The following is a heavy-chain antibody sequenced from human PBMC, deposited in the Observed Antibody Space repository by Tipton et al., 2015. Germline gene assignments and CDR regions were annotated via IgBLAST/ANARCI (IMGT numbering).Heavy chain of an antibody. V-gene: IGHV3-23*01. CDR1: GYTFSSYA. Sequence: SLRLSCAGSGYTFSSYAMSWVRQAPGKGLEWVSAISGSGDSTYYADSVRGRFTISRDSSKNTLYLQMNGLRSEDTAVYYCARDETFYDILTGQGNDAFDIWGQGTMVTVSS. J-gene: IGHJ3*02. CDR3: ARDETFYDILTGQGNDAFDI. CDR2: ISGSGDST. D-gene: IGHD3-9*01.